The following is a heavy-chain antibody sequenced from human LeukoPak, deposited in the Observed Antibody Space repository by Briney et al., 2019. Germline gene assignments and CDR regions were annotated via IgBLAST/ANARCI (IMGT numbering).Heavy chain of an antibody. CDR3: AREQYCSGGSCYSGWFDP. D-gene: IGHD2-15*01. CDR2: ISYDGSNK. J-gene: IGHJ5*02. Sequence: GGSLRLSCAVSGFTFSSYAMNWVRQAPGKGLEWVAVISYDGSNKYYADSVKGRFTISRDNAKNSLYLQMNSLRAEDTAVYYCAREQYCSGGSCYSGWFDPWGQGTLVTVSS. V-gene: IGHV3-30*04. CDR1: GFTFSSYA.